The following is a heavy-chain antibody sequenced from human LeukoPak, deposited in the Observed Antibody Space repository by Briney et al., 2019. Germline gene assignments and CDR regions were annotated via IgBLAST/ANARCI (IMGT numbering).Heavy chain of an antibody. J-gene: IGHJ4*02. Sequence: ASETLSLTCTFPVGSISIYYWSWIRQSPGKGLEWIGYIYSSGSTNYNPSLKSRVTISVDTSKNQFSLKLSSVTAADTAVYYCAAMVQGVHTYFASWGQGNLVAVSS. D-gene: IGHD3-10*01. CDR2: IYSSGST. CDR1: VGSISIYY. CDR3: AAMVQGVHTYFAS. V-gene: IGHV4-59*01.